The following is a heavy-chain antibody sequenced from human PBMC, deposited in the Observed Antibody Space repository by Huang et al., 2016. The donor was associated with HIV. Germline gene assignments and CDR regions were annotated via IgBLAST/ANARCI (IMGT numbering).Heavy chain of an antibody. Sequence: QVQLVQSGAEVKKPGSSVRVSCRASGDTFRKYAISWVRPAPGQELEGMGGKSPCFGTPKYALKLQGRITISAKESTSTVYVELSSLTFQDTAVYYCARGMWDSNWDGTDWLLRHFDSWGQGTLVTVSS. CDR3: ARGMWDSNWDGTDWLLRHFDS. V-gene: IGHV1-69*13. CDR2: KSPCFGTP. D-gene: IGHD2-15*01. J-gene: IGHJ4*02. CDR1: GDTFRKYA.